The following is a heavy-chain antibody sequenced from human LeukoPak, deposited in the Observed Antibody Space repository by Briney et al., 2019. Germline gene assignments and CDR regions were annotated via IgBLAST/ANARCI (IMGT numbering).Heavy chain of an antibody. J-gene: IGHJ4*02. CDR1: GGSFSGYY. CDR3: ARGVPAARQSSFDY. D-gene: IGHD2-2*01. V-gene: IGHV4-34*01. Sequence: PSETLSLTCAVYGGSFSGYYWSWIRQPPGKGLEWMGEMNNSGSTNYNPSPKSRGTISVDTSKNQFSLKLSPVTAADPAVYYCARGVPAARQSSFDYWGQGTLVTVSS. CDR2: MNNSGST.